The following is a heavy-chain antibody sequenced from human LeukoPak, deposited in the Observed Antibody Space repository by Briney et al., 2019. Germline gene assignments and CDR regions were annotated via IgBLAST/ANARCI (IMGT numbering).Heavy chain of an antibody. D-gene: IGHD6-19*01. CDR2: IYTSGST. J-gene: IGHJ3*01. CDR3: ARWADRIAVAGKRFDY. V-gene: IGHV4-4*07. CDR1: GGSISSYY. Sequence: SETLSLTCTVSGGSISSYYWSWIRQPAGKGLEWIGRIYTSGSTNYNPSLKSRVTMSVDTSKNQFSLKLSSVTAADTAVYYCARWADRIAVAGKRFDYWGQGTMVTVSS.